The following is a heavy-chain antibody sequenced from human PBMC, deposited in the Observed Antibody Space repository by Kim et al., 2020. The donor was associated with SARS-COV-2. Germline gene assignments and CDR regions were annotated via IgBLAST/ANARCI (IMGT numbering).Heavy chain of an antibody. CDR2: IIPIFGTA. J-gene: IGHJ6*02. CDR1: GGTFSSYA. V-gene: IGHV1-69*13. Sequence: SVKVSCKASGGTFSSYAISWVRQAPGQGLEWMGGIIPIFGTANYAQKFQGRVTITADEYTSTAYMELSSLRSEDTAVYYCAGVYWGNDGSGSYYNRYYYYGMDVWGQGTTVTVSS. CDR3: AGVYWGNDGSGSYYNRYYYYGMDV. D-gene: IGHD3-10*01.